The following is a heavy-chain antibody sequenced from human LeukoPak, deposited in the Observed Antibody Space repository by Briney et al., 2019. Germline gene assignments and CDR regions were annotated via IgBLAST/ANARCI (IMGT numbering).Heavy chain of an antibody. CDR3: ARDGEGIAAAGAMYDY. J-gene: IGHJ4*02. V-gene: IGHV1-18*01. Sequence: GASVKVSCKASGYTFTSYGISWVRQAPGQGLEWMGWISAYNGNTNYAQKLQGRVTMTTDTSASTAYMELSSLRSEDTAVYYCARDGEGIAAAGAMYDYWGQGTLVTVSS. D-gene: IGHD6-13*01. CDR1: GYTFTSYG. CDR2: ISAYNGNT.